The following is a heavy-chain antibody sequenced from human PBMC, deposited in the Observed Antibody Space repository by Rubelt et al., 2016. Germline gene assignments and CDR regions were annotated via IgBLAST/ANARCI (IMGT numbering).Heavy chain of an antibody. V-gene: IGHV3-48*01. J-gene: IGHJ4*02. CDR1: GFTFSSYS. Sequence: VQLVESGGGVVQPGRSLRLSCAASGFTFSSYSMNWVRQAPGKGLEWGSYISGSSSPLYYADSVKGRFTTSRDKSKYLLYLQMTSLRAEGTAVYYCARDKDYSSGCIDYWGQGTLVTVSS. CDR3: ARDKDYSSGCIDY. D-gene: IGHD6-19*01. CDR2: ISGSSSPL.